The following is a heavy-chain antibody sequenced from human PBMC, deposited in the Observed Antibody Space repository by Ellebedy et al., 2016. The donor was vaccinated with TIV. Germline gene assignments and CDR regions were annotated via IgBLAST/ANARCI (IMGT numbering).Heavy chain of an antibody. J-gene: IGHJ4*02. Sequence: SETLSLTXSVSGGSISNYFWSWIRQPAGKGLEWIGRIYSSGSTNYNPSLESRVTMSVDTPENQFSLKLSSVTAADTAVYYCARADLDGYNSSGFDYWGQGTLVTVSS. D-gene: IGHD5-24*01. CDR2: IYSSGST. CDR1: GGSISNYF. V-gene: IGHV4-4*07. CDR3: ARADLDGYNSSGFDY.